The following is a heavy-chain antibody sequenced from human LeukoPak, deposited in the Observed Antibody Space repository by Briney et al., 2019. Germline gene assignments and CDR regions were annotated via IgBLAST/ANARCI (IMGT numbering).Heavy chain of an antibody. CDR1: GFTFSSYW. V-gene: IGHV3-7*01. Sequence: PGGSLRLSCAASGFTFSSYWMGWVRQAPGKGLEWVANIKQDGSEKYYVDSVKGRFTISRDNAKNSLYLQMNSLRAEDTAVYYCARNGYSSGWYVGDAFDIWGQGTMVTVSS. CDR3: ARNGYSSGWYVGDAFDI. CDR2: IKQDGSEK. J-gene: IGHJ3*02. D-gene: IGHD6-19*01.